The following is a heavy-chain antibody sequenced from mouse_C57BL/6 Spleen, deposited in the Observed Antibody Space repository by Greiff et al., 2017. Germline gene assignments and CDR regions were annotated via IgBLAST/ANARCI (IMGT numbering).Heavy chain of an antibody. J-gene: IGHJ1*03. CDR1: GYSITSDY. Sequence: VQLKESGPGLAKPSQTLYLTCSVTGYSITSDYWNWIRKFPGHKLEYMGYISHSGSTYYYQSLYSRISITRDTSNNNYYLQVHSVTTEDTATDYFARLGYYGDDYWYFDVWGTGTTVTVSS. D-gene: IGHD2-13*01. CDR2: ISHSGST. CDR3: ARLGYYGDDYWYFDV. V-gene: IGHV3-8*01.